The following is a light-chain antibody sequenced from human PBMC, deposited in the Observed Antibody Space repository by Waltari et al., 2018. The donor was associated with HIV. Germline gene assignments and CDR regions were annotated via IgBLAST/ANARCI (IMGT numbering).Light chain of an antibody. V-gene: IGLV7-43*01. CDR3: LLYHDDSRPGV. Sequence: QTVVTQEPSLTVSPGGTVTLTCGSSSGAVTSVNYATWFQQKPGQAPRALVYATTNKHSWTPARFSGSILGDKAALTLSGVLPEDEADYYCLLYHDDSRPGVFGGGTHLTVL. CDR2: ATT. CDR1: SGAVTSVNY. J-gene: IGLJ3*02.